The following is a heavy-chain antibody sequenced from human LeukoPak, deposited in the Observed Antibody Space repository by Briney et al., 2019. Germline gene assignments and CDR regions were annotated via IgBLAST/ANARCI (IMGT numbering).Heavy chain of an antibody. CDR2: IRYDGSNK. J-gene: IGHJ4*02. D-gene: IGHD6-13*01. CDR3: AKPESGIAAAGSYY. Sequence: GGSLRLSCAASGFTFSSSGLHWVRQAPGKGLEWVAFIRYDGSNKYYADSVKGRFTISRDNSKNTLYLQMNSLRVEDTAVYYCAKPESGIAAAGSYYWGQGTLVTVSS. CDR1: GFTFSSSG. V-gene: IGHV3-30*02.